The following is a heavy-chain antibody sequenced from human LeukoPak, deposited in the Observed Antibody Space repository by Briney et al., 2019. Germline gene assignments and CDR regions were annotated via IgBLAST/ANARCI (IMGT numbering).Heavy chain of an antibody. D-gene: IGHD2-15*01. CDR1: GFTFSSYW. V-gene: IGHV3-7*01. CDR2: IKQDGSEK. J-gene: IGHJ2*01. Sequence: GGSLRLSCAASGFTFSSYWMSWVRQAPGKGLEWVANIKQDGSEKYYVDSVKGRFTISRDNAKNSLYLQMNSLRAEDTAVYYCARDRAVVVAAKTPKMRYFDLWGRGTLVTVSS. CDR3: ARDRAVVVAAKTPKMRYFDL.